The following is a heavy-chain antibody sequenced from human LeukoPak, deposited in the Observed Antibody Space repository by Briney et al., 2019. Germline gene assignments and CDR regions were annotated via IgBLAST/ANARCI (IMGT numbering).Heavy chain of an antibody. Sequence: GGSLRLSCAASGFTLSSYAMSWVRQAPGKGLEWVSAISDSGNTYHADSVKGRFTISRDSSKNLLYLQMNSLRAEDTAVYYCARVQRGIAVALDYWGQGTLATVSS. D-gene: IGHD6-19*01. CDR1: GFTLSSYA. CDR3: ARVQRGIAVALDY. J-gene: IGHJ4*02. V-gene: IGHV3-23*01. CDR2: ISDSGNT.